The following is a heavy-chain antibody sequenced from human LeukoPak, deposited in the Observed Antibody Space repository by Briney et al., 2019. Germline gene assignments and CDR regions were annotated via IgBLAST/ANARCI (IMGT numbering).Heavy chain of an antibody. J-gene: IGHJ5*02. CDR2: INHSGST. CDR3: ARSPGLSNLDP. Sequence: SETLSLTCAVYGGSFSGYYWSWIRQPPGKGLEWIGEINHSGSTNYNPSLKSRVTISVDTSKNQFSLKLSSVTAADTTVYYCARSPGLSNLDPWGQGTLVTVSS. V-gene: IGHV4-34*01. D-gene: IGHD2/OR15-2a*01. CDR1: GGSFSGYY.